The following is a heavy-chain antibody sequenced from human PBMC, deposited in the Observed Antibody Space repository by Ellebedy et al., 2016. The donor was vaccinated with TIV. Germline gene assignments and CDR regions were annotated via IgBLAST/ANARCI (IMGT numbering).Heavy chain of an antibody. CDR1: GYTFTSFH. CDR3: ARESSCGWYGGGGY. J-gene: IGHJ4*02. D-gene: IGHD6-19*01. V-gene: IGHV1-46*01. CDR2: INPLGGST. Sequence: ASVKVSCKASGYTFTSFHMHWVRQAPGQGLEWMGIINPLGGSTRYAQKFQGRVTMTRDTSTSTVYMELSSLRSEDTAVYYCARESSCGWYGGGGYWGQGTLVTVSS.